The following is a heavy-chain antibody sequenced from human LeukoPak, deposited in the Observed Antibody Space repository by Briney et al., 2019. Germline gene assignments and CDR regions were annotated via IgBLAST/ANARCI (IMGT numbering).Heavy chain of an antibody. J-gene: IGHJ4*02. CDR1: GGSISSANYC. V-gene: IGHV4-61*09. D-gene: IGHD3-16*02. CDR2: IHTSGST. CDR3: ARQYYDYVWGSYRYRTSYFDY. Sequence: SQTLSLTCIVSGGSISSANYCWSWIRQPAGKGLEWIGHIHTSGSTNYNPSLKSRVTISVDTSKNQFSLKLSSVTAADTAVYYCARQYYDYVWGSYRYRTSYFDYWGQGTLVTVSS.